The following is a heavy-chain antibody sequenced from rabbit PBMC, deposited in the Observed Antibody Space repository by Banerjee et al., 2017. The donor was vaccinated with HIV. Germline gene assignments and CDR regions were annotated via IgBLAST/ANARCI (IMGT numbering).Heavy chain of an antibody. J-gene: IGHJ4*01. CDR2: IGADSSGRT. Sequence: QEQLVESGGGLVQPEGSLTLTCKASGLDFSSSYWICWVRQAPGKGLEWIGCIGADSSGRTVYASWAKGRFTISKTSSTTVTLQMTSLTAADTATYFCARDDFAVSYIYTIYAFSLWGQGTLVTVS. CDR3: ARDDFAVSYIYTIYAFSL. D-gene: IGHD4-2*01. V-gene: IGHV1S45*01. CDR1: GLDFSSSYW.